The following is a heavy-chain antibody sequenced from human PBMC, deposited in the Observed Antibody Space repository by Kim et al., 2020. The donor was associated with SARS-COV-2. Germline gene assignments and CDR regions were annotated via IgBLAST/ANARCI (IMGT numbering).Heavy chain of an antibody. D-gene: IGHD1-20*01. V-gene: IGHV1-3*01. CDR3: ARGNWNDIRD. CDR2: A. J-gene: IGHJ4*02. Sequence: AKNSPKFQGRVTIARDTSACTAYMELSSLRSEDTAVYYCARGNWNDIRDWGQGTLVTVSS.